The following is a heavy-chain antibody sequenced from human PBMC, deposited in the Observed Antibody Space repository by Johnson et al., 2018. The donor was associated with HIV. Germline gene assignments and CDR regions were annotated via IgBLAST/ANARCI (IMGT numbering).Heavy chain of an antibody. Sequence: VQLVESGGGVVQPGRSLRLSCAASAFSFSNYPMHWVRQAPVKGLEWVAVISYDGSNKYYVDSVKGRFTISRDKSKNTLYLQMNSLRAEDTAAYYCAKDGAMAFDIWGQGTLVTVSS. CDR1: AFSFSNYP. V-gene: IGHV3-30*04. CDR2: ISYDGSNK. J-gene: IGHJ3*02. CDR3: AKDGAMAFDI. D-gene: IGHD2-2*01.